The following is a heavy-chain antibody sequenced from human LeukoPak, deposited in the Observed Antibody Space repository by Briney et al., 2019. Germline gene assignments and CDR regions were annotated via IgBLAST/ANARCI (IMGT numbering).Heavy chain of an antibody. V-gene: IGHV1-8*01. CDR3: ARGSWITGSTSYYYHMDL. CDR2: MNPNNGRT. Sequence: ASVKVSCEASGYSFISYDINWVRQAPGQGLEWMGWMNPNNGRTGYAQKFQGRVTMTRNSSITTVYMELNTLISEDTAVYYCARGSWITGSTSYYYHMDLWGKGTTVTVSS. J-gene: IGHJ6*03. CDR1: GYSFISYD. D-gene: IGHD1-7*01.